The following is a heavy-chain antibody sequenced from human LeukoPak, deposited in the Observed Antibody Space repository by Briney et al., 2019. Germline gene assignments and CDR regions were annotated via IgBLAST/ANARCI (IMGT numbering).Heavy chain of an antibody. CDR3: ATGDCGGDCYSDY. CDR2: ISYDARNK. Sequence: GGSLRLSCAASGFTFSSHAMHWVRQAPGKGLAWVAVISYDARNKYYADSVKGRFTISRDNSKGMLYLQMNSLRDEDTAVYYCATGDCGGDCYSDYWGQGTLVTVSS. CDR1: GFTFSSHA. D-gene: IGHD2-21*02. J-gene: IGHJ4*02. V-gene: IGHV3-30*04.